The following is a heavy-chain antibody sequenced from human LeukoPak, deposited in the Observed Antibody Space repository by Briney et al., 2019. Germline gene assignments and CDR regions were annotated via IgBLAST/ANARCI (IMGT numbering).Heavy chain of an antibody. CDR1: GGTFSSYA. CDR3: ARGVRFLEWSFDY. J-gene: IGHJ4*02. D-gene: IGHD3-3*01. Sequence: ASVKVSCKASGGTFSSYAISWVRQAPGQGLEWMGRIIPIFGTANYAQKFQGRVTITTDESTSTAYMELSSLRSEDTAVYYCARGVRFLEWSFDYWGQGTLVTVSS. V-gene: IGHV1-69*05. CDR2: IIPIFGTA.